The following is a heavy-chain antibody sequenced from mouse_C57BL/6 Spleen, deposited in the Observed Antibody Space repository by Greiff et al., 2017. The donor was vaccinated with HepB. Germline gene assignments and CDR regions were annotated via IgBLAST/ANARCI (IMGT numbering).Heavy chain of an antibody. D-gene: IGHD3-2*02. J-gene: IGHJ3*01. CDR3: TVPTVQVPWFAY. Sequence: VQLQQSGAELVRPGASVTLSCKASGYTFTDYEMHWVKQTPVHGLEWIGAIDPETGGTAYNQKFKGKAILTADKSSSTAYMELRSLTSEDSAVYYCTVPTVQVPWFAYWGQGTLVTVSA. CDR1: GYTFTDYE. V-gene: IGHV1-15*01. CDR2: IDPETGGT.